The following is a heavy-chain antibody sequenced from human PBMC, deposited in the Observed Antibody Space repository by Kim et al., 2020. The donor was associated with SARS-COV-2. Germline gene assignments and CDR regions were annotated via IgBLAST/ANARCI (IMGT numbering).Heavy chain of an antibody. CDR3: AKDQARYSSSWYRDYYY. V-gene: IGHV3-30*18. CDR2: ISYDGSNK. Sequence: GGSLRLSCAASGFTFSSYGMHWVRQAPGKGLEWVAVISYDGSNKYYADSVKGRFTISRDNSKNTLYLQMNSLRAEDTAVYYCAKDQARYSSSWYRDYYY. D-gene: IGHD6-13*01. J-gene: IGHJ6*01. CDR1: GFTFSSYG.